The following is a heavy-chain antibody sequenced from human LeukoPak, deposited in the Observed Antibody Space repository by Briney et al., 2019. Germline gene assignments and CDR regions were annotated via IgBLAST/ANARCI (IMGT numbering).Heavy chain of an antibody. CDR3: AKGLILYCSSASCYGEHAFDV. V-gene: IGHV3-30*02. CDR1: GFSLSRNG. Sequence: GGSLRLSCATSGFSLSRNGMHWVRQAPGQGLEWVAFILSDGSYEYYADSVKGRFTISRDTSRNTLFLQMNSLRTEDTAVYYCAKGLILYCSSASCYGEHAFDVWGQGTMVTVSS. D-gene: IGHD2-2*01. CDR2: ILSDGSYE. J-gene: IGHJ3*01.